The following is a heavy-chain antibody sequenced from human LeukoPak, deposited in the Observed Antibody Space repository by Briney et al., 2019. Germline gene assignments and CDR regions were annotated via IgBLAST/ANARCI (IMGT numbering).Heavy chain of an antibody. CDR3: ARGTSSRGDDYHGMDV. V-gene: IGHV1-69*08. CDR1: GGTFSSYT. Sequence: GSSVTVSCKASGGTFSSYTFNWVRQAPGQGPEWMGRIIPILNTTNYAQKLQDRVTIIADRSTSTTYMELRGLRSEDTAVYYCARGTSSRGDDYHGMDVWGQGTTITVSS. CDR2: IIPILNTT. D-gene: IGHD3-10*01. J-gene: IGHJ6*02.